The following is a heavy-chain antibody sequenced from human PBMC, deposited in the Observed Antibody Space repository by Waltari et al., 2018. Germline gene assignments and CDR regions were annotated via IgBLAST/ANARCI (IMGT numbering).Heavy chain of an antibody. CDR1: GDSISRSSSY. CDR3: ARHWKRNGYRFDP. J-gene: IGHJ5*02. Sequence: LQLQESGPGLVKPSETLSLTCTVSGDSISRSSSYWGWIRQSPGKGLEWIGTIYYSGNTYYNPTLKSRVTISGDTSKNQFSLKLSSVTAADTAVYYCARHWKRNGYRFDPWGQGTLVTVSS. V-gene: IGHV4-39*01. CDR2: IYYSGNT. D-gene: IGHD5-12*01.